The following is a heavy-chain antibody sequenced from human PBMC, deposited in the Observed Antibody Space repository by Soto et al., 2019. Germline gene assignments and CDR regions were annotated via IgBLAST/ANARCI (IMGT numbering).Heavy chain of an antibody. V-gene: IGHV3-74*01. CDR1: GFTFRSHR. CDR3: ATVFDV. Sequence: EVQLVESGGGLVQPGGSLRVSCAASGFTFRSHRIHWVRQAPGKGLEWVSRIDTDGGGTSYADSVKGRFTISTDNAENTVYLQMNGLRVEDTAVYYCATVFDVWRQGTLVTDSS. CDR2: IDTDGGGT. D-gene: IGHD4-17*01. J-gene: IGHJ4*02.